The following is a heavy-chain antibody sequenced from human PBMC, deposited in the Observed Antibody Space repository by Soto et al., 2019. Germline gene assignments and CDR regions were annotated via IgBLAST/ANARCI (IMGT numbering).Heavy chain of an antibody. CDR2: IIPIFGTA. Sequence: QVQLVQSGAEVKKPGSSVKVSCKASGGTFSSYAISWVRQAPGQGLEWMGGIIPIFGTANYAQKFQGRVTITADESTSTAYMELSSLRSEDTAVYYCARSERQQLFITATPTALYYYGMDVWGQGTTVTVSS. CDR3: ARSERQQLFITATPTALYYYGMDV. V-gene: IGHV1-69*12. J-gene: IGHJ6*02. CDR1: GGTFSSYA. D-gene: IGHD6-13*01.